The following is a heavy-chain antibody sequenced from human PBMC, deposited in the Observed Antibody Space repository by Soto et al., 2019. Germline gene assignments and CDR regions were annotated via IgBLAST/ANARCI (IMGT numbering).Heavy chain of an antibody. CDR2: IYYSGST. D-gene: IGHD6-6*01. Sequence: SETLSLTCTVSGGSISSGDYYWGWIRQPPGKGLEWIGSIYYSGSTCYNPSLKSRVTISVDTSKNQFSLKLSSVTAADTAVYYCARAAYSSSSVYYYYGMDVWGQGTTVTVSS. CDR1: GGSISSGDYY. CDR3: ARAAYSSSSVYYYYGMDV. V-gene: IGHV4-39*07. J-gene: IGHJ6*02.